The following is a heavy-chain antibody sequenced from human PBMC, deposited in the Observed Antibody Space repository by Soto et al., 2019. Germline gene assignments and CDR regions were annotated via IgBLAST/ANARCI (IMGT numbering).Heavy chain of an antibody. J-gene: IGHJ4*02. CDR2: IKKDGSEK. CDR3: ATSSAAPGNY. CDR1: GFAFSSNW. Sequence: EVQLVESGGGLVQPGGSLRLSCAASGFAFSSNWMSWVRQAPEKGLEWVANIKKDGSEKYYVDSVKGRFTISRDNAVNSLYLQMNSLRGEDTAVYYCATSSAAPGNYWGQGTLVTVSS. V-gene: IGHV3-7*01. D-gene: IGHD6-13*01.